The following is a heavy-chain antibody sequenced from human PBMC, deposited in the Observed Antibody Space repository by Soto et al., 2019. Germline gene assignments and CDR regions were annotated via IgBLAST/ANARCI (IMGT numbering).Heavy chain of an antibody. CDR1: GYTFTSYD. Sequence: QVQLVQSGAEAKKPGASVKVSCKASGYTFTSYDINGVRQATAQGLERMGWMKPISGNTGYAQKFQGSVTMTRNTSISTSYIELRSLRYENTAGYYCARTYDDFWSGYYGEAFDIWGQGTMVTVSS. D-gene: IGHD3-3*01. CDR3: ARTYDDFWSGYYGEAFDI. J-gene: IGHJ3*02. V-gene: IGHV1-8*01. CDR2: MKPISGNT.